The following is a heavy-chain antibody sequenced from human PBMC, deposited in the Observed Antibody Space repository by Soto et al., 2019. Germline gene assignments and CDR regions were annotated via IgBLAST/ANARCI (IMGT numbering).Heavy chain of an antibody. J-gene: IGHJ4*02. D-gene: IGHD4-17*01. CDR3: ARDTVTYPYYFDY. V-gene: IGHV4-30-4*02. Sequence: SYTPSLTITFSVGSISRGENFWKWIRHSPGKGLEWIGYIHHSGSTYYNPSLKSRLTISVDTSKNQSSLKLNSVTAVDTAVYYCARDTVTYPYYFDYCGQVTLVTVS. CDR1: VGSISRGENF. CDR2: IHHSGST.